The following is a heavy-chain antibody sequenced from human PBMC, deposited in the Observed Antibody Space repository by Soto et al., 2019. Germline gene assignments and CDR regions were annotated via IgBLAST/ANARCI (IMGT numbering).Heavy chain of an antibody. D-gene: IGHD2-2*01. V-gene: IGHV4-34*01. Sequence: PSETLSLTCAVYGGSFSGYYWSWIRQPPGKGLEWIGEINHSGSTNYNPSLKSRVTISVDTSKNQFSLKLSSVTAADTAVYYCATWRREHCSSTSCRRGRFDPWGQGTLVTVSS. CDR2: INHSGST. CDR3: ATWRREHCSSTSCRRGRFDP. J-gene: IGHJ5*02. CDR1: GGSFSGYY.